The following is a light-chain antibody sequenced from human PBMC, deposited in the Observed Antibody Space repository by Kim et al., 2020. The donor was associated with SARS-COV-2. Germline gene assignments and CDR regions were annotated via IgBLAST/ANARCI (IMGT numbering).Light chain of an antibody. CDR3: QQYDDWPQT. CDR1: QSISSN. V-gene: IGKV3-15*01. J-gene: IGKJ1*01. CDR2: TAS. Sequence: VSPGERAPLACRAAQSISSNLAWYQQNPGRAPRLLIFTASTRAAAIPARFSGSGSGTEFTLTISSLQPEDFAVYYCQQYDDWPQTFGQGTKVDIK.